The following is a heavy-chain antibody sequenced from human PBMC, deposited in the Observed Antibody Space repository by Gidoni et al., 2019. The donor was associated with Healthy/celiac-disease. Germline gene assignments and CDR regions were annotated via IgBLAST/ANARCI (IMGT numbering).Heavy chain of an antibody. J-gene: IGHJ4*02. D-gene: IGHD4-17*01. V-gene: IGHV1-69*01. Sequence: QVQLVQSGAEVKKPGSSVKVSCKASGGTFSSYAISWVRQAPGQGLEWMGGIIPIFGTANYAQKFQGRVTITADDSTSTAYMELSSLRSEDTAVYYCARDLGDYGGNPGDYWGQGTLVTVSS. CDR3: ARDLGDYGGNPGDY. CDR2: IIPIFGTA. CDR1: GGTFSSYA.